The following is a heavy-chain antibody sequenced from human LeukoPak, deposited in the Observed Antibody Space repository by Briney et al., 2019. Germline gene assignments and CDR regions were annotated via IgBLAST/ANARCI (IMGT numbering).Heavy chain of an antibody. D-gene: IGHD6-19*01. J-gene: IGHJ4*02. CDR3: VRGSSGWYLDY. Sequence: PGGSLRLSCAASGFTFSSYAMNWVRQAPGKGLEWVSSISGSGGNTNYADSVKGRFTISRDNSKNTLYLQMNSLRAEDTAVYYCVRGSSGWYLDYWGQGTLVTVSS. CDR1: GFTFSSYA. V-gene: IGHV3-23*01. CDR2: ISGSGGNT.